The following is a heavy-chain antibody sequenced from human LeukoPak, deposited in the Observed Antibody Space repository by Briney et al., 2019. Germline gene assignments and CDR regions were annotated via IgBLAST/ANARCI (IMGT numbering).Heavy chain of an antibody. CDR1: GFTFSSYS. CDR3: VRAPDYYGSGSYQEYYFDY. Sequence: GGSLRLSCAASGFTFSSYSMNWVRQAPGKGLEWVSSISSSSSYIYYADSVKGRFTISRDNAKNSLYLQMNSLRAEDTAVYYCVRAPDYYGSGSYQEYYFDYWGQGTLVTVSS. CDR2: ISSSSSYI. J-gene: IGHJ4*02. V-gene: IGHV3-21*01. D-gene: IGHD3-10*01.